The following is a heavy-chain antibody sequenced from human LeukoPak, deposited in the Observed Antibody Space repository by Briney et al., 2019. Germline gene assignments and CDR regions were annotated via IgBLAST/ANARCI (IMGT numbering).Heavy chain of an antibody. CDR1: GYTFTSYG. Sequence: ASVKVSCKASGYTFTSYGISWVRQAPGQGLEWMGWISVYSGNTNYAQKLQGRVTMTTDTSTSTAYMGLRSLRSDDTAVYYCARDNSPYGSGSYGHYWGQGTLVTVSS. V-gene: IGHV1-18*01. CDR3: ARDNSPYGSGSYGHY. J-gene: IGHJ4*02. CDR2: ISVYSGNT. D-gene: IGHD3-10*01.